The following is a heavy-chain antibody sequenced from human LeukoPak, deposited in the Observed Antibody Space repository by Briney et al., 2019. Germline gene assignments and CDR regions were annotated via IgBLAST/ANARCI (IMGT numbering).Heavy chain of an antibody. CDR1: GGSFSGYY. D-gene: IGHD7-27*01. CDR3: ARESLGTVDY. J-gene: IGHJ4*02. V-gene: IGHV4-34*01. Sequence: SETLSLTCAVYGGSFSGYYWSWIRQPPGKGLEWIGEINHSGSTNYNPSLKSRVTISLDTSKNHFSLKLSSVTAADTAVYYCARESLGTVDYWGQGTLVTVSS. CDR2: INHSGST.